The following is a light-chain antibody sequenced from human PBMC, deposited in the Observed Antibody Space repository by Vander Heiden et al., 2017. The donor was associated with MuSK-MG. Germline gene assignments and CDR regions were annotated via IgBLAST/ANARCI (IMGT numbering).Light chain of an antibody. CDR2: RNN. CDR3: AAWDDSLSGVV. CDR1: SSNIGSNY. Sequence: QSVLTQPPPASGPLGQRVTIYCSRSSSNIGSNYVYWYQQLPGTAPKLLIYRNNQRPSGVPDRFSGSKSGTSASLAISGLRSEDEADYYCAAWDDSLSGVVFGGGTKLTVL. V-gene: IGLV1-47*01. J-gene: IGLJ2*01.